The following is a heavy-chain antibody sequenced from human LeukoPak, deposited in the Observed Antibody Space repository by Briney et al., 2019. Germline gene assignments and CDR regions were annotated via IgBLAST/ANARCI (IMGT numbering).Heavy chain of an antibody. CDR3: ARDMPRIAAAGTDWFDP. CDR1: GYSISSGYY. Sequence: PSETLSLTCTVSGYSISSGYYWGWIRQPPGKGLEWIGSIYHSGSTYYNPSLKSRVTISVDTSKNQFSLKLSSVTAADTAVYYCARDMPRIAAAGTDWFDPWGQGTLVTVSS. V-gene: IGHV4-38-2*02. CDR2: IYHSGST. J-gene: IGHJ5*02. D-gene: IGHD6-13*01.